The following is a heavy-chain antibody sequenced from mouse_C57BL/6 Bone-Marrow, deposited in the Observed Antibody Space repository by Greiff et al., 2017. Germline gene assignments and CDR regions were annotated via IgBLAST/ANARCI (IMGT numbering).Heavy chain of an antibody. V-gene: IGHV2-2*01. Sequence: VQLQQSGPGLVQPSQSLSITCTVSGFSLTSYGVHWVRQSPGKGLEWLGVIWSGGSTDYNAAFISRLSISKDNSKSQVFFKMNSLQADDTAIYYCAGNGGSSFPFAYWGQGTLVTVSA. CDR1: GFSLTSYG. CDR2: IWSGGST. CDR3: AGNGGSSFPFAY. D-gene: IGHD1-1*01. J-gene: IGHJ3*01.